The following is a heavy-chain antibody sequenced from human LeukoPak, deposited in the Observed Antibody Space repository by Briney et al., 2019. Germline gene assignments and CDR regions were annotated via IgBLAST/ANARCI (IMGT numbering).Heavy chain of an antibody. V-gene: IGHV4-59*01. J-gene: IGHJ6*03. CDR2: IYYSGST. CDR3: ARGGRYYYYYMDV. Sequence: PSETLSLTCTVSGVSISSYYWSWLRQPPGKGLEWIGYIYYSGSTNYNPSLKSRVTISVDTSKNQFSLKLSSVTAADTAVYYCARGGRYYYYYMDVWGKGTTVTISS. D-gene: IGHD3-16*01. CDR1: GVSISSYY.